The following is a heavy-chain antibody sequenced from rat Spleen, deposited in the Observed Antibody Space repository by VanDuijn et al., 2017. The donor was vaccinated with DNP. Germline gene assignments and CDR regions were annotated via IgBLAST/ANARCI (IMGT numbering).Heavy chain of an antibody. CDR2: ISPSGGST. V-gene: IGHV5-19*01. CDR3: ATDPYYYDGYYHVDVMDA. J-gene: IGHJ4*01. Sequence: EVQLVESGGGLVQPGRSMKLSCAASGFTFSDYYMAWIRQAPTKGLEWVASISPSGGSTYYRDSVKGRFTISRDNAKSTLYLQMDSLRSEDTATYYCATDPYYYDGYYHVDVMDAWGQGASVTVSS. D-gene: IGHD1-12*03. CDR1: GFTFSDYY.